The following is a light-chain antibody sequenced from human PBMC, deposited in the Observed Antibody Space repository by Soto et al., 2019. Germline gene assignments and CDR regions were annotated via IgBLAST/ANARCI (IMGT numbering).Light chain of an antibody. CDR2: AAS. CDR1: QSISVH. CDR3: QQSYITPYT. V-gene: IGKV1-39*01. J-gene: IGKJ2*01. Sequence: DIQMTQSPSSLSASVGDTVTITCRASQSISVHLNWYQQKGGKVPQLLIYAASNLYSGVPSRFSGSGAETDFALTISSLQPEDCATYYCQQSYITPYTFGQGTRLEIK.